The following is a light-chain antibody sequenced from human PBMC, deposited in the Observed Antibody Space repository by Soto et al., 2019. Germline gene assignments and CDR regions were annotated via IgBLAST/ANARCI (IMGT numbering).Light chain of an antibody. J-gene: IGKJ1*01. CDR3: QQYNNWPPWT. CDR1: QSVSSN. Sequence: EIVMTQSPATLSVSPGERATLSCRASQSVSSNLAGYQQKPVQAPRLLIYGASTRATGIPARFSGSGSGTEFTLTISSLQSEDFALYYCQQYNNWPPWTFGQGTKVEIK. CDR2: GAS. V-gene: IGKV3-15*01.